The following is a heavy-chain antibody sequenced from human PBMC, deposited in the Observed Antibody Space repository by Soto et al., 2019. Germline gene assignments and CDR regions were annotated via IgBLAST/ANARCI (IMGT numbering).Heavy chain of an antibody. Sequence: QVQLQESGPGLVKPSQTLSLTCTVSGGSISSGGYYWSWIRQHPGKGLEWIGYIYYSGSTYYNPSLKSRVTISVDTSKNQFSLKLSSVTAADTAVYYCARCSYNWKNGEFRWFDPWGQGTLVTVSS. CDR1: GGSISSGGYY. D-gene: IGHD1-20*01. J-gene: IGHJ5*02. CDR3: ARCSYNWKNGEFRWFDP. CDR2: IYYSGST. V-gene: IGHV4-31*03.